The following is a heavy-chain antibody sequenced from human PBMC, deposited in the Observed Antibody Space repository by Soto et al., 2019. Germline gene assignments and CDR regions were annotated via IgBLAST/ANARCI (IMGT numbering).Heavy chain of an antibody. CDR2: INHSGIT. V-gene: IGHV4-34*01. J-gene: IGHJ4*02. CDR3: VRGPYNYNSRYFDY. Sequence: LSLTCTVSGGSFSGYFWTWIRQPPGKGLEWLAEINHSGITNYNPSVESRVSMSVDTSKNRFSLRLYSVTAADTAVYYCVRGPYNYNSRYFDYWGQGTLVTVSS. D-gene: IGHD1-1*01. CDR1: GGSFSGYF.